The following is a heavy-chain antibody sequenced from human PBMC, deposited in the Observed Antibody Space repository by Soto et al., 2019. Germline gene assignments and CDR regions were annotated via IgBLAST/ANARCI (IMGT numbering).Heavy chain of an antibody. Sequence: SETLSLTCTVSGGSVSSGSYYWSWIRQPPGKGLEWIGYIYYSGSTNYNPSLKSRVTISVDTSKNQFSLKLSSVTAADTAVYYCARAHIVVVTAPNAFDIWGQGTMVTVSS. D-gene: IGHD2-21*02. CDR3: ARAHIVVVTAPNAFDI. CDR2: IYYSGST. V-gene: IGHV4-61*01. CDR1: GGSVSSGSYY. J-gene: IGHJ3*02.